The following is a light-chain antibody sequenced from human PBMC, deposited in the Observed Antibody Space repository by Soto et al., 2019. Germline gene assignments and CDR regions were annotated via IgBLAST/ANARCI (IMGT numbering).Light chain of an antibody. Sequence: EIVLTQSPGTLSVSPGERATLSCRASQSVRSSYLAWFQQKPGQAPRLLIYGASSRATGIPDRFRGSGSGTDFTLTIGRLEPEDFAVYYCQQYGTSPITFGQGTRLEIK. V-gene: IGKV3-20*01. CDR3: QQYGTSPIT. CDR2: GAS. J-gene: IGKJ5*01. CDR1: QSVRSSY.